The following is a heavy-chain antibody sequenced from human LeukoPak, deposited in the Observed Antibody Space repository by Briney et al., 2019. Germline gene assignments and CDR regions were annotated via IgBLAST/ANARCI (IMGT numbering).Heavy chain of an antibody. D-gene: IGHD3-10*01. J-gene: IGHJ6*03. CDR3: ARGITNYYYYHYMDV. CDR1: GGSFSGYY. Sequence: PSETLSLTCAVYGGSFSGYYWSWIRQPPGKGLEWIGEINHSGSTNYNPSLKSRVTISVDTSKNQFSLKLSSVTAADTAVYYCARGITNYYYYHYMDVWGKGTTVTVSS. CDR2: INHSGST. V-gene: IGHV4-34*01.